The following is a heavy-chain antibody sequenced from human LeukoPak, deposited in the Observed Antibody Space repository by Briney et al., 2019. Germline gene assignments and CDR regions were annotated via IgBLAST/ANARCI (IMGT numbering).Heavy chain of an antibody. Sequence: SETLSLTCIVSGYSISSGYYWGWIRQPPGKGLEWIGSVYRSGNIFYNPSLKSRVTISVDTSKNNFSLKLTSVTAADTAVYYCARDGIVGAFDIWGQGTMVTVSS. CDR3: ARDGIVGAFDI. V-gene: IGHV4-38-2*02. J-gene: IGHJ3*02. CDR2: VYRSGNI. CDR1: GYSISSGYY. D-gene: IGHD3-22*01.